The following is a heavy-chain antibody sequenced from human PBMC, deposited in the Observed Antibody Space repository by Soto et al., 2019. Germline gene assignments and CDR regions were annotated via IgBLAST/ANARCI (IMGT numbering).Heavy chain of an antibody. V-gene: IGHV1-58*01. CDR3: MMATTGKQKYYFDY. CDR1: GFTFTSSA. Sequence: ASVKVSCKASGFTFTSSAVQWVRQARGQRLEWIGWIVVGSGNTNYAQKFQERVTITRDMSTSTAYMELSSLRSEDTAVYYCMMATTGKQKYYFDYWGQGTLVTVSS. CDR2: IVVGSGNT. D-gene: IGHD4-17*01. J-gene: IGHJ4*02.